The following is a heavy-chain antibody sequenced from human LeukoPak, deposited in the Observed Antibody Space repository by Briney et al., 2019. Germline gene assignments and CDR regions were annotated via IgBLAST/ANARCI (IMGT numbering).Heavy chain of an antibody. D-gene: IGHD2-15*01. CDR1: GFTFSSYG. CDR2: ISYDGSNK. V-gene: IGHV3-30*03. Sequence: GGSLRLSCAASGFTFSSYGMHWVRQAPGKGLEWVAVISYDGSNKYYADSVKGRFTISRDNSKNTLYLQMNSLRAEDTALYYCARDLSSLPYYYYGMDVWGQGTTVTVSS. J-gene: IGHJ6*02. CDR3: ARDLSSLPYYYYGMDV.